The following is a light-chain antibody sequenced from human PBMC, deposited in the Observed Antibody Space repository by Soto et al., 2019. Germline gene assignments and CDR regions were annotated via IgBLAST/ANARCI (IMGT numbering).Light chain of an antibody. V-gene: IGKV4-1*01. CDR1: QSVLHSSNNKNY. Sequence: DIVMTQSPDSLAVSLGERATINCKSSQSVLHSSNNKNYLAWYQQKSGQPPKLLFYWASARESGVPDRFSGSGSGTDFTLTINSLQAEDVAVYYCQQYYSTWWTFGQGTKVEIK. CDR3: QQYYSTWWT. J-gene: IGKJ1*01. CDR2: WAS.